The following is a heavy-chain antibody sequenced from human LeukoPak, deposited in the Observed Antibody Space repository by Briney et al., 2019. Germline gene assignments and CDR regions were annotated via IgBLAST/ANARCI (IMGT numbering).Heavy chain of an antibody. V-gene: IGHV5-51*01. Sequence: GESLKISCKGSGYSFTSYWIGWVRQMPGKGLEWMGIIYPGDSDTRYSPSFQGQVTISADKSISTAYLQWSSLKASDTAMYYCARLSYDFWSGYPDRVVGYYYCGMDVWGQGTTVTVSS. CDR2: IYPGDSDT. CDR1: GYSFTSYW. D-gene: IGHD3-3*01. CDR3: ARLSYDFWSGYPDRVVGYYYCGMDV. J-gene: IGHJ6*02.